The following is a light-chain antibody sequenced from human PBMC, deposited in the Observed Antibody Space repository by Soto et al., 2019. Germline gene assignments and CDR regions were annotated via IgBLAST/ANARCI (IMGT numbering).Light chain of an antibody. J-gene: IGKJ1*01. CDR1: QDISRNY. V-gene: IGKV3D-20*01. CDR2: DAS. CDR3: QQYADLPT. Sequence: EIVLTQSPATVSLSPGERATLSCATSQDISRNYVAWYQQRPGLAPRLLIYDASSRASGIADRFSGSGSGTDFTLTISRLEPEDSAVYYCQQYADLPTVGQGTKVDTK.